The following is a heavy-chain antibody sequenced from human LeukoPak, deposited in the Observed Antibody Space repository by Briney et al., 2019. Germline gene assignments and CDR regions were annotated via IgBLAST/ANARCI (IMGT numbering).Heavy chain of an antibody. CDR2: INHSGST. Sequence: SETLSLTCAVYGGSFSGYCWSWIRQPPGKGLEWIGEINHSGSTNYNPSLKSRVTISVDTSKNQFSLKLSSVTAADTAVYYCARARPICTNGVCSDDFDYWGQGTLVTVSS. J-gene: IGHJ4*02. V-gene: IGHV4-34*01. D-gene: IGHD2-8*01. CDR3: ARARPICTNGVCSDDFDY. CDR1: GGSFSGYC.